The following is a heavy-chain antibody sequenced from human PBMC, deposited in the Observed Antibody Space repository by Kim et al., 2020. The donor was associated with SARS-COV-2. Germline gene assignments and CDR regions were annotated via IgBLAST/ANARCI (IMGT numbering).Heavy chain of an antibody. CDR2: IKQDGSEK. V-gene: IGHV3-7*01. D-gene: IGHD6-13*01. CDR3: ARVLSSSWYSTKGYFDY. CDR1: GFTFSSYW. J-gene: IGHJ4*02. Sequence: GGSLRLSCAASGFTFSSYWMSWVRQAPGKGLEWVANIKQDGSEKYYVDSVKGRFTISRDNAKNSLYLQMNSLRAEDTAVYYCARVLSSSWYSTKGYFDYWGQGTLVTVSS.